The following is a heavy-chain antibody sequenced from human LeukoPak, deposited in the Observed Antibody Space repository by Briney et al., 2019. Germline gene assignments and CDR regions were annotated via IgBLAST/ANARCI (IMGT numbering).Heavy chain of an antibody. V-gene: IGHV4-61*01. CDR2: IYYSGSI. J-gene: IGHJ3*02. Sequence: SETLSLTCTVSGGSVSSSNYYWSWIRQPPGKGLEWIGYIYYSGSINYNPSLKSRVTISVDTSKNQFSLKLSSVTAADTAVYYCAREPDYDSSGSDAFDIWGQGTMVTVSS. CDR3: AREPDYDSSGSDAFDI. D-gene: IGHD3-22*01. CDR1: GGSVSSSNYY.